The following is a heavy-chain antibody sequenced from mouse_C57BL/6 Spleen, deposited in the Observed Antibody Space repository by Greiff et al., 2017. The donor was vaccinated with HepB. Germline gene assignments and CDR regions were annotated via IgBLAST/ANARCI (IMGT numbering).Heavy chain of an antibody. CDR1: GYTFTSYW. CDR3: ARYNDYENAMDY. J-gene: IGHJ4*01. D-gene: IGHD2-4*01. CDR2: INPSNGGT. Sequence: QVHVKQSGTELVKPGASVKLSCKASGYTFTSYWMHWVKQRPGQGLEWIGNINPSNGGTNYNEKFKSKATLTVDKSSSTAYMQLSSLTSEDSAVYYCARYNDYENAMDYWGQGTSVTVSS. V-gene: IGHV1-53*01.